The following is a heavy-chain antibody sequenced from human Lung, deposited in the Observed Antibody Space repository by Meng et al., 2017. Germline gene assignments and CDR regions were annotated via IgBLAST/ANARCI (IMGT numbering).Heavy chain of an antibody. J-gene: IGHJ5*02. CDR3: ARVERTYYDYVWGLGRFDP. D-gene: IGHD3-16*01. Sequence: QVQVVQAGGEGQRPGSAVKVSCKAPGGTFNSYAISWVRQAPGQGLEWMGGIIPAFGAPNHAQKFQGRVRITADESTTTAYMELSSLRSEDTAVYFCARVERTYYDYVWGLGRFDPWGQGTLVTVSS. CDR2: IIPAFGAP. CDR1: GGTFNSYA. V-gene: IGHV1-69*01.